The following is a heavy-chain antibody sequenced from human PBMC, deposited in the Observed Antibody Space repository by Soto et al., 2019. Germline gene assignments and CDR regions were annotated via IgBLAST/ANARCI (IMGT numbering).Heavy chain of an antibody. CDR1: GGSISSYY. CDR3: ARDSGQQLPTFFDY. Sequence: SETLSLTCTVSGGSISSYYWSWIRQPPGKGLEWIGYIYYSGSTNYNPSLKSRVTISVDTSKNQFSLKLSSVTAADTAVYYCARDSGQQLPTFFDYWGQGTLVTVSS. V-gene: IGHV4-59*01. D-gene: IGHD6-13*01. J-gene: IGHJ4*02. CDR2: IYYSGST.